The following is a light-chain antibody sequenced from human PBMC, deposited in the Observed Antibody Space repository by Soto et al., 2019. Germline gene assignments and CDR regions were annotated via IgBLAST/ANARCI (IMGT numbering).Light chain of an antibody. Sequence: QAVVTQERSLTVSPGGSVTLTRASRTGAVTSGNYPSWFQQRPGQAPRTLIYTTNSKHSWTPARFSGSLLGDKAALTLSGVQPEYEADYYCLLYYGGAQLVFGGGTQLTVL. CDR1: TGAVTSGNY. CDR3: LLYYGGAQLV. CDR2: TTN. J-gene: IGLJ3*02. V-gene: IGLV7-43*01.